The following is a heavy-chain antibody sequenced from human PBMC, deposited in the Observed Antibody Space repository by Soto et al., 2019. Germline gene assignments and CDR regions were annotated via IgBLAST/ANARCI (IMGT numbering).Heavy chain of an antibody. V-gene: IGHV3-23*01. D-gene: IGHD4-17*01. Sequence: GGSLRLSCAASGFTFSSYAMSWVRQAPGKGLEWVSAISGSGGSTYYADSVKGRFTISRDNSKNTLYLQMNSLRAEDTAVYYCARTYGDYVFLLGFGYWGQGTLVTVSS. CDR3: ARTYGDYVFLLGFGY. J-gene: IGHJ4*02. CDR2: ISGSGGST. CDR1: GFTFSSYA.